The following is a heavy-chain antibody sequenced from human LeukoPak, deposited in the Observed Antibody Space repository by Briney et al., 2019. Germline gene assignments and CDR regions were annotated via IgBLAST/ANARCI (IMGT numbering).Heavy chain of an antibody. CDR2: IGTDCDT. V-gene: IGHV3-13*01. CDR3: ARIGVDAFDI. CDR1: GFTFRSYD. J-gene: IGHJ3*02. Sequence: GGSLRLSCAASGFTFRSYDMHWVRQATGKGLEWVSAIGTDCDTFYPGSVKGRFTISRDNAENSLYLQMNSLRAEDTAVYYCARIGVDAFDIWGQGTMVTVSS.